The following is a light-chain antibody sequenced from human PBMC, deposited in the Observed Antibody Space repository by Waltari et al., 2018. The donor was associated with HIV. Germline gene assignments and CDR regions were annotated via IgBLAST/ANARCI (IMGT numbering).Light chain of an antibody. Sequence: QSVLTQPPSASGTPGQRVTISCSGSSSNIGSNTVNWYQQLPGTAPNLLIYRNNQRPSGVPDRFACSESGTSASLAISGLQSEDEADYYCAAWDDSLNGYVFGTGTKVTVL. V-gene: IGLV1-44*01. CDR1: SSNIGSNT. J-gene: IGLJ1*01. CDR2: RNN. CDR3: AAWDDSLNGYV.